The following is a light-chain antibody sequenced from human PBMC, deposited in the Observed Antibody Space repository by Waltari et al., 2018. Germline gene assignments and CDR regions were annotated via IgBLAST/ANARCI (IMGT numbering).Light chain of an antibody. CDR2: KAS. V-gene: IGKV1-5*03. CDR1: QRISSY. J-gene: IGKJ1*01. CDR3: QQYNRYST. Sequence: DIQMTQCPSTLSASVGDRVTITCRASQRISSYLAWYQQKPGKAPKILISKASTLGSGVPARFSGSGSGTEFTLTISSLQPDDFATYYCQQYNRYSTFGQGTKVEIK.